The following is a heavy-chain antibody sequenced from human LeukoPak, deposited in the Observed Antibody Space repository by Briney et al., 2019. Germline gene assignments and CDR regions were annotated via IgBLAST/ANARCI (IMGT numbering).Heavy chain of an antibody. CDR2: INHSGST. CDR1: GDSINSLDL. J-gene: IGHJ6*02. Sequence: SETLSLTCTVSGDSINSLDLWSWIRQPPGKGLEWIGEINHSGSTNYNPSLKSRVTISVDTSKNQFSLKLSSVTAADTAVYYCARVAAAGIRKYYYGMDVWGQGTTVTVSS. V-gene: IGHV4-4*02. D-gene: IGHD6-13*01. CDR3: ARVAAAGIRKYYYGMDV.